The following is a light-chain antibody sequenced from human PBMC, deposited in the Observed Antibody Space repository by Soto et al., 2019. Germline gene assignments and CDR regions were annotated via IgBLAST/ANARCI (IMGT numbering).Light chain of an antibody. CDR3: QQYNSYPFT. Sequence: DIQMTQSPSTLSTSVGDRVTITCRASQSINNYLAWYQQKPGKAPNLLIYDASSLESGVPSRFSGSASGTEFTLTISTLQPDDFATYYCQQYNSYPFTFGPGTKVYIK. CDR1: QSINNY. J-gene: IGKJ3*01. CDR2: DAS. V-gene: IGKV1-5*01.